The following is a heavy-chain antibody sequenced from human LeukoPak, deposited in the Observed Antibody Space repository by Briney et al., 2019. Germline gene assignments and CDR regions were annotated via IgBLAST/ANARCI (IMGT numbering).Heavy chain of an antibody. Sequence: GESVRLSCAASGFTFWSYSMKWVGAAPGGGGEGGLYIISCSSYIYHTDSVKGRFTISRDNAKNSLYLQMTSLRAEDTAVYYCARDPINYYGSGSYDYWGQGTLVTVSS. CDR1: GFTFWSYS. D-gene: IGHD3-10*01. CDR2: IISCSSYI. CDR3: ARDPINYYGSGSYDY. J-gene: IGHJ4*02. V-gene: IGHV3-21*05.